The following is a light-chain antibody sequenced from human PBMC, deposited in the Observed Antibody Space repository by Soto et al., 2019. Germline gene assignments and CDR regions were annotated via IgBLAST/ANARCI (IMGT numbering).Light chain of an antibody. CDR2: AAS. Sequence: DIQSTQWPASVSWCVVDRVTITCRASQSISSYLNWHQQKPGKAPKLLIYAASSLQSGVPSRFSGSGSGTDFTLTISSLQPQDFATYYCQQSYSTPFTFGPGTKVDI. CDR3: QQSYSTPFT. J-gene: IGKJ3*01. V-gene: IGKV1-39*01. CDR1: QSISSY.